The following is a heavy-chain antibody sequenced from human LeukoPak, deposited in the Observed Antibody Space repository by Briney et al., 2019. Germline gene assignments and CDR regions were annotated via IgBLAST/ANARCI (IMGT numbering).Heavy chain of an antibody. D-gene: IGHD6-19*01. V-gene: IGHV4-34*01. CDR2: INHSGST. J-gene: IGHJ4*02. CDR3: ARGQYSSGWYQY. CDR1: GGSSSNDY. Sequence: SETLSLTCAVYGGSSSNDYWSWIRQPPGKGLEWIGEINHSGSTNYNPSLKSRVTISEDTSKNQFSLKLSSVTAADTAVYYCARGQYSSGWYQYWGQGTLVTVSS.